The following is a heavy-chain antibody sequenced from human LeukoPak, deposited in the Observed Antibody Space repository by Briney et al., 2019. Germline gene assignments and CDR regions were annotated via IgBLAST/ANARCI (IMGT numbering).Heavy chain of an antibody. V-gene: IGHV4-59*01. CDR2: IYYSGST. CDR1: GGSISSYY. D-gene: IGHD6-13*01. J-gene: IGHJ4*02. Sequence: SETLSLTCTVSGGSISSYYWSWIRQPPGKGLEWIGYIYYSGSTNYNPSLKSRVTISVDTSKNQFSLKLSSVTAADTAVYYCARHWETSSWYVDYWGQGTLVTVSS. CDR3: ARHWETSSWYVDY.